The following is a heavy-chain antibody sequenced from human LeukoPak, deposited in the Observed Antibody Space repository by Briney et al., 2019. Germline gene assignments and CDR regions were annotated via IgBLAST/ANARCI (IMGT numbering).Heavy chain of an antibody. J-gene: IGHJ4*02. D-gene: IGHD3-10*01. Sequence: SETLSLTCAVYGGSFSGYYWSWIRQPPGKGLEWIGEINHSGSTNYNPSLKSRVTISVDTSKNQFSLKLSSATAADTAVYYCARGYYYGSGSWGQGTLVTVSS. V-gene: IGHV4-34*01. CDR2: INHSGST. CDR3: ARGYYYGSGS. CDR1: GGSFSGYY.